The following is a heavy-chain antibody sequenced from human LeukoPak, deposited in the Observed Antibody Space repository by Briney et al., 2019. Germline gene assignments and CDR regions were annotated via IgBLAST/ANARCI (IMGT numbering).Heavy chain of an antibody. CDR3: TRPTSSYYDSSGYYY. J-gene: IGHJ4*02. CDR2: IRSKANSYAT. D-gene: IGHD3-22*01. V-gene: IGHV3-73*01. Sequence: GGSLRLSCAASGFTFSGSAMHWVRQASGKGLEWVGRIRSKANSYATAYAASVKGRLTISRDDSKNTAYLQMNSLKTEDTAVYYCTRPTSSYYDSSGYYYWGQGTLVTVSS. CDR1: GFTFSGSA.